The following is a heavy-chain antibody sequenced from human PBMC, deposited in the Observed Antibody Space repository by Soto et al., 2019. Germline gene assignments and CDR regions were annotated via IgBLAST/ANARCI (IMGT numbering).Heavy chain of an antibody. V-gene: IGHV1-46*01. CDR3: ARGETTAGPGGMDV. D-gene: IGHD3-16*01. CDR2: INPNGGSS. Sequence: DSVKVSCKAFGYRFTTYYMHWVRQAPGQGLEWMGIINPNGGSSTYAQKFQGRVTMTSDTSTSIVYMELRSLTSEDTAVYFCARGETTAGPGGMDVWGQGTTVTVSS. J-gene: IGHJ6*02. CDR1: GYRFTTYY.